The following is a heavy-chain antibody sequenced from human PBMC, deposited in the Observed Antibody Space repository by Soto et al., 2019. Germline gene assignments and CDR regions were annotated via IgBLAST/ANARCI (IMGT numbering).Heavy chain of an antibody. CDR2: IWYDGNNK. CDR3: ASRIAAARPFDV. CDR1: GFTFSSYG. D-gene: IGHD6-13*01. V-gene: IGHV3-33*01. Sequence: QVQVVESGGGVVKPGRSLRLSCAASGFTFSSYGMHWVRQAPGKGLEWVAVIWYDGNNKFYADSVKGRFTISRDNSKNMLYLQMNSLRADDTALYYCASRIAAARPFDVWGQGTMVTVSS. J-gene: IGHJ3*01.